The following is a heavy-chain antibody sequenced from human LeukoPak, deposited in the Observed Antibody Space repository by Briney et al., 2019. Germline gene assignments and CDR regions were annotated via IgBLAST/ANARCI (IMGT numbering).Heavy chain of an antibody. CDR2: INPSGGST. CDR3: ARASLDLRPGY. D-gene: IGHD2-2*01. Sequence: ASVTVSCTASGYTFTSYYMHWVRQAPGQGLEWMGIINPSGGSTSYAQKFQGRVTMTRDTSTSTVYMELSSLRSEDTAVYYCARASLDLRPGYWGQGTLVTVSS. V-gene: IGHV1-46*01. J-gene: IGHJ4*02. CDR1: GYTFTSYY.